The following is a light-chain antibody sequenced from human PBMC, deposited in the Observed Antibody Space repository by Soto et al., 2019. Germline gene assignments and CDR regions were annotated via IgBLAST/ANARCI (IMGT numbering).Light chain of an antibody. CDR1: QGITNR. V-gene: IGKV1-5*01. CDR3: QQYNSYSPRT. J-gene: IGKJ1*01. Sequence: DIQMTQSPSSVSASVGDRVTITCRASQGITNRLAWYQQKPGKAPKLLIYEASSLQNGVPSRFSGSASGTDFTLTISSLQPYDFATYYCQQYNSYSPRTFGQGTKVDIK. CDR2: EAS.